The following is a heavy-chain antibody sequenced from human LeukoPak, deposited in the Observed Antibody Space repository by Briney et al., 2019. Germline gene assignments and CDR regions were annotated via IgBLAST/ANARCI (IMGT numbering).Heavy chain of an antibody. Sequence: GGSLRLSCAASGSTFSSYAMSWVRQAPGKGLEWVSAISGSGGSTYYADSVKGRFTISRDNSKNTLYLQMNSLRAEDTAVYYCAKGRGIQLWFFDYWGQGTLVTVSS. V-gene: IGHV3-23*01. J-gene: IGHJ4*02. CDR1: GSTFSSYA. CDR3: AKGRGIQLWFFDY. D-gene: IGHD5-18*01. CDR2: ISGSGGST.